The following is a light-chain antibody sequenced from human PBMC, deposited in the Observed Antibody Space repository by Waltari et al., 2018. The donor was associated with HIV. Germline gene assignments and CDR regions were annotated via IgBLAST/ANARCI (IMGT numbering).Light chain of an antibody. V-gene: IGKV2-28*01. CDR3: MQGLQTLYT. J-gene: IGKJ2*01. Sequence: DIVMTQSPLSLPVTPGEPASISCRSSQSLLHTNGYNYLDWYLQKPGQSPQLLIYRFSNRASGVPDRFSGSGSGTDFTLKISRVEAEDVGLYYCMQGLQTLYTFGQGTKLEIK. CDR2: RFS. CDR1: QSLLHTNGYNY.